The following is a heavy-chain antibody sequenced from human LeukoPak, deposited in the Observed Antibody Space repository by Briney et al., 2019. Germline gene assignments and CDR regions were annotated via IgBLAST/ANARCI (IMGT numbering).Heavy chain of an antibody. CDR3: AKGLERESRLDS. Sequence: GGSLRLSCAASGFTFSSYGMHWVRQAPGKGLEWVAFVRYDGSNKYYADSVKGRFTISRDNSKNTLFLQMNNLRAEDTALYYCAKGLERESRLDSWGQGTLVTVSS. CDR1: GFTFSSYG. V-gene: IGHV3-30*02. CDR2: VRYDGSNK. J-gene: IGHJ4*02. D-gene: IGHD1-1*01.